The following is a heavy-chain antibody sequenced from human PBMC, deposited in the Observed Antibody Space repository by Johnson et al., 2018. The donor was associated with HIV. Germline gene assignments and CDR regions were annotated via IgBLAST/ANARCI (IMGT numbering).Heavy chain of an antibody. V-gene: IGHV3-23*04. J-gene: IGHJ3*02. Sequence: EQLVESGGGLVKPGGSLRLSCAASGFTFSNAWMSWVRQAPGKGLEWVSGVTGTGGDTYYAASVKGRFTISRDNSKNTLYLQMNKLRAEDTAVYYCARERLRAGAFDIWGQGTMVTVSS. D-gene: IGHD6-13*01. CDR2: VTGTGGDT. CDR1: GFTFSNAW. CDR3: ARERLRAGAFDI.